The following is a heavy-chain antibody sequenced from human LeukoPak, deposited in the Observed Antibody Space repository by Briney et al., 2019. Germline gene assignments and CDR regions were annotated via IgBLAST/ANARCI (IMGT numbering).Heavy chain of an antibody. D-gene: IGHD6-13*01. Sequence: GGSLRLSCAASGFILDHYGMYWVRQAPGKGLEWVSSTRYDGRDEYYADSVKGRFTISRDNSKNTLYLQMNSLRAEDTAVYYCAKDLESSSWYYFDYWGQGTLVTVS. V-gene: IGHV3-30*02. CDR2: TRYDGRDE. CDR1: GFILDHYG. CDR3: AKDLESSSWYYFDY. J-gene: IGHJ4*02.